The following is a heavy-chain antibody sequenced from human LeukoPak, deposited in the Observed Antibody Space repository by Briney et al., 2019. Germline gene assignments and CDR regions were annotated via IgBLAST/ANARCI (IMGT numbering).Heavy chain of an antibody. V-gene: IGHV1-8*01. CDR1: GYTFTSYD. Sequence: GASVKVSCKASGYTFTSYDINWVRQATGQGLEWMGWMNPNSGNTGYAQKFQGRATMTRNTSISTAYMELSSLRSEDTAVYYCARGLAWELLPHWFDPWGQGTLVTVSS. CDR3: ARGLAWELLPHWFDP. CDR2: MNPNSGNT. D-gene: IGHD1-26*01. J-gene: IGHJ5*02.